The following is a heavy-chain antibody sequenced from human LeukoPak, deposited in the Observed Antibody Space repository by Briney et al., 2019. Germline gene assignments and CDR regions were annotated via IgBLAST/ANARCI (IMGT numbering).Heavy chain of an antibody. D-gene: IGHD3-22*01. CDR3: ARVCDSSQNAFDM. J-gene: IGHJ3*02. CDR2: IDPGGGST. Sequence: ASVKVSCKASGYTFTSYYMHWVRQAPGQGLEWMGIIDPGGGSTSYAQKFQGRVTMTRDTSTSTVAMELSSLTSEDTAVYYCARVCDSSQNAFDMWGQGTMVTVSS. CDR1: GYTFTSYY. V-gene: IGHV1-46*01.